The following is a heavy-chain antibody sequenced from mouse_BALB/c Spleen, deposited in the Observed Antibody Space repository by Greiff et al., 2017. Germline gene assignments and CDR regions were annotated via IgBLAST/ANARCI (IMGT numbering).Heavy chain of an antibody. CDR1: GFNIKDTY. V-gene: IGHV14-3*02. J-gene: IGHJ4*01. CDR3: ARDAYYGDYYAMDY. CDR2: IDPANGNT. D-gene: IGHD2-10*01. Sequence: EVQLQQSGAELVKPGASVKLSCTASGFNIKDTYMHWVKQRPEQGLEWIGRIDPANGNTKYDPKFQGKATITADTSSNTAYLQLSSLTSEDTAVYYCARDAYYGDYYAMDYWGQGTSVTVSS.